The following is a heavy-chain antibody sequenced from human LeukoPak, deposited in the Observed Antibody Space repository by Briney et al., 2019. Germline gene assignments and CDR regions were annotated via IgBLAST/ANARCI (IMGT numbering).Heavy chain of an antibody. D-gene: IGHD1-26*01. CDR3: AAPLKGVGGRDY. CDR1: GGTFSSYA. J-gene: IGHJ4*02. Sequence: ASVKVSCKASGGTFSSYAISWVRQAPGQGLEWMGRIIPILGIANYAQKFQGRVTITADKSTSTAYMELSSLRSEDTAVYYCAAPLKGVGGRDYWGQGTLVTVSS. CDR2: IIPILGIA. V-gene: IGHV1-69*04.